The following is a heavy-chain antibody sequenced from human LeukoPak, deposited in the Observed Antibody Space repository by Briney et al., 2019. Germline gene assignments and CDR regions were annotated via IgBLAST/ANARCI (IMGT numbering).Heavy chain of an antibody. V-gene: IGHV1-18*01. CDR3: AKDPDFIVVYPLGTIFDY. CDR2: ISAYNGNT. D-gene: IGHD2-2*01. J-gene: IGHJ4*02. CDR1: GYTFTGYG. Sequence: ASVKVSCKASGYTFTGYGISWVRQAPGQGLEWMGWISAYNGNTNYAQKLQGRVTMTTDTSTSTAYMELRSLRSDDTAVYYCAKDPDFIVVYPLGTIFDYWGQGTLVTVSS.